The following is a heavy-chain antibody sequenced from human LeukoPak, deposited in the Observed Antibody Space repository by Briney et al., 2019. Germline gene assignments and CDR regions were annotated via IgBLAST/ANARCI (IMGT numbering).Heavy chain of an antibody. CDR2: IYYSGRT. D-gene: IGHD5-24*01. V-gene: IGHV4-59*08. CDR1: GDSISGYY. CDR3: ARALQDYYYGMNV. Sequence: PSETLSLTCTVSGDSISGYYWSWIRQPPGKGLEWIGYIYYSGRTNYNPSLKSRVTISEDTSKNHFSLRLRSVTAADTAVYYCARALQDYYYGMNVWGQGTTVTVSS. J-gene: IGHJ6*02.